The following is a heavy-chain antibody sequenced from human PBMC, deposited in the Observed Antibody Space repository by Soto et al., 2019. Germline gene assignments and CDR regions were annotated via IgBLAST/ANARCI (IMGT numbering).Heavy chain of an antibody. V-gene: IGHV1-69*13. J-gene: IGHJ4*02. D-gene: IGHD2-8*01. CDR3: ATHLHCTNGVCRDY. Sequence: VASVKVSCKASGGTFSSYAISWVRQAPGQGLEWMGGIIPIFGTANYAQKFQGRVTITADESTSTAYMELSSLRSEDTAVYYCATHLHCTNGVCRDYWGQGTLVTVSS. CDR1: GGTFSSYA. CDR2: IIPIFGTA.